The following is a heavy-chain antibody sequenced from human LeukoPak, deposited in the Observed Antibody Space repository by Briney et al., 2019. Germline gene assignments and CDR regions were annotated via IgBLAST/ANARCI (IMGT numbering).Heavy chain of an antibody. CDR3: ARGDYYGSGSYPGAGLDV. Sequence: ASVKVSCKASGYTLNTYGITWVRQAPGQGLEWMAWIGPHNGYTTYAQQFQGRVTMTTDTSTSTAYMEVRSLTSDDTAVYYCARGDYYGSGSYPGAGLDVWGQGTTVTVSS. CDR2: IGPHNGYT. CDR1: GYTLNTYG. D-gene: IGHD3-10*01. J-gene: IGHJ6*02. V-gene: IGHV1-18*01.